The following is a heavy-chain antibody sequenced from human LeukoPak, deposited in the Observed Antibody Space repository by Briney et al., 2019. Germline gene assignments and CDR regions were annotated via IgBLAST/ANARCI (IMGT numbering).Heavy chain of an antibody. V-gene: IGHV1-18*01. J-gene: IGHJ4*02. Sequence: GASVKVSCKASGYTFTSYGISWVRQAPGQGLEWMGWISAYNGNTNYAQKLQGRVTMTTDTSTSTAYMELRSLRSDDTAVYYCARIESKVKKLWFGESSSGFDYWGQGTLVTVSS. CDR2: ISAYNGNT. CDR3: ARIESKVKKLWFGESSSGFDY. D-gene: IGHD3-10*01. CDR1: GYTFTSYG.